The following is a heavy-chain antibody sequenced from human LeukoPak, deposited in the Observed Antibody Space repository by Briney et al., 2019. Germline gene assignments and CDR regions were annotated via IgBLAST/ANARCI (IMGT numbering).Heavy chain of an antibody. D-gene: IGHD3-10*01. CDR1: GFTFSNYG. J-gene: IGHJ4*02. CDR2: IQFDGSNK. CDR3: TTDGQLLWFGELGGWLDY. Sequence: GGSLRLSCAASGFTFSNYGVHWVRQAPGKGLEWVALIQFDGSNKYYADSVKGRFTISRDNSKNTLYLQMNSLSAADTAVYYCTTDGQLLWFGELGGWLDYWGQGTLVTVSS. V-gene: IGHV3-30*02.